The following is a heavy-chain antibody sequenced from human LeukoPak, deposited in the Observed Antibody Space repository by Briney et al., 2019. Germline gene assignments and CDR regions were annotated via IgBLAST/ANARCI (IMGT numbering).Heavy chain of an antibody. CDR1: GYSIRSGYD. J-gene: IGHJ4*02. CDR3: ARSEINDYMNF. V-gene: IGHV4-38-2*02. Sequence: PSETLSLTCIVSGYSIRSGYDWGWIRLSPGKGLEWIGSINYSGRPYYNPSLKSRVTISVDTSKNLFSLNLTSVTAADTAIYFCARSEINDYMNFWGQGLQVIVSS. D-gene: IGHD3/OR15-3a*01. CDR2: INYSGRP.